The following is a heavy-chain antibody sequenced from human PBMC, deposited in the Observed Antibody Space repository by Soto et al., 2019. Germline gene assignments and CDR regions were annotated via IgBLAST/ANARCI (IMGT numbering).Heavy chain of an antibody. J-gene: IGHJ4*02. Sequence: PGGSLRLSCAASGFTVSSNYMSWVRQAPGKGLEWVSVIYSGGSTYYADSVKGRFTISRDNSKNTLYLQMNSLRAEDTAVYYCARDHEGYEKWASFDYWGQGTLVTVSS. V-gene: IGHV3-66*01. D-gene: IGHD5-12*01. CDR2: IYSGGST. CDR3: ARDHEGYEKWASFDY. CDR1: GFTVSSNY.